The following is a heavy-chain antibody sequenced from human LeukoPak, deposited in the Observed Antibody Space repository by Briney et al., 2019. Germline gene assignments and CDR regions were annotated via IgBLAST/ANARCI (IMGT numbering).Heavy chain of an antibody. J-gene: IGHJ6*03. V-gene: IGHV1-8*03. CDR2: MNPNSGNT. Sequence: GASVKVSRKASGYTFTSYDINWVRQATGQGLGWMGWMNPNSGNTGYAQKFQGRVTITRNTSISTAYMELSSLRSEDTAVYYCARASRTTAAGYYYYYYMDVWGKGTTVTVSS. D-gene: IGHD6-13*01. CDR1: GYTFTSYD. CDR3: ARASRTTAAGYYYYYYMDV.